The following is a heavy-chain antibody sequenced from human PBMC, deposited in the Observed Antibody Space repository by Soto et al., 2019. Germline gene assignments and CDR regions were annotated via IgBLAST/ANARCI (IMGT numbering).Heavy chain of an antibody. CDR2: IIPIFGTA. Sequence: SVKVSCKASGVTFSSYAISWVRQAPLQGHEWMGGIIPIFGTANYAQKFQGRVTITADESTNTAYMELSSLRSEDTTVYYCARPSITIFGVDGTSYYYYGMDVWGQGITVTVS. CDR1: GVTFSSYA. CDR3: ARPSITIFGVDGTSYYYYGMDV. J-gene: IGHJ6*02. V-gene: IGHV1-69*13. D-gene: IGHD3-3*01.